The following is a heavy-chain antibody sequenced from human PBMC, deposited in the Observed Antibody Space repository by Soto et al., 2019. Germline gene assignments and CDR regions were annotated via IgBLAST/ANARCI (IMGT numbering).Heavy chain of an antibody. Sequence: QVQLVQSGAEVKKPGSSVKVSCKASGGTFSSYAISLVRQAPGQGLEWMGEIIPIFGTANYAQKFQGRVTITADESTSTAYMELGSLRSEDTAVYYCARDRGPSSGYYPYWFDPWGQGTLVTVSS. V-gene: IGHV1-69*12. J-gene: IGHJ5*02. CDR3: ARDRGPSSGYYPYWFDP. CDR1: GGTFSSYA. D-gene: IGHD3-22*01. CDR2: IIPIFGTA.